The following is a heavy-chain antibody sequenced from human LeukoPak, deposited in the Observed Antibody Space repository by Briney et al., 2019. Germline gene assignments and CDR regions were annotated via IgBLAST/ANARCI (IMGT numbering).Heavy chain of an antibody. D-gene: IGHD6-19*01. CDR2: INSDGSST. CDR3: TRESKRSGWYDY. V-gene: IGHV3-74*01. Sequence: GGSLRLSCAASGFTFSSYWMHWVRQAPGKGLVWVSGINSDGSSTSYEDSVKGRFTISRDNSKNSLSLQMSSLRSEDTALYYCTRESKRSGWYDYWGQGTLVTVSS. CDR1: GFTFSSYW. J-gene: IGHJ4*02.